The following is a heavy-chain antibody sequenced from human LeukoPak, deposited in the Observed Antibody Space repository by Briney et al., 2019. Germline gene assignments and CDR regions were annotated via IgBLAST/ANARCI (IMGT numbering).Heavy chain of an antibody. CDR3: AKVREASDALDI. Sequence: PGGSLRLSCPASGFTFSSYGMHWVHQAPGKGLEWVAFIRYDGSNKYYADSVKGRFTISRDNSKNTLYLQMNSLRAEDTAVYYCAKVREASDALDIWGQGTMVTVSS. CDR2: IRYDGSNK. CDR1: GFTFSSYG. D-gene: IGHD3-10*01. J-gene: IGHJ3*02. V-gene: IGHV3-30*02.